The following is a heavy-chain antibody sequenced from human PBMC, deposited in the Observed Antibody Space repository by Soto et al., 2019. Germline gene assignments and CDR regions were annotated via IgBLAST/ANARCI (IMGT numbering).Heavy chain of an antibody. CDR3: ATSAGEGGSAYRY. Sequence: ASVKVSCKASGYTFTGHYIHWVRQAPGQGLEWMGWMNPNTGGTNYAQKFQGGVTMTSDTSISTAYMDLTRLKSDDTAVYYCATSAGEGGSAYRYWGQGTLVTVSS. D-gene: IGHD3-10*01. V-gene: IGHV1-2*02. J-gene: IGHJ4*02. CDR2: MNPNTGGT. CDR1: GYTFTGHY.